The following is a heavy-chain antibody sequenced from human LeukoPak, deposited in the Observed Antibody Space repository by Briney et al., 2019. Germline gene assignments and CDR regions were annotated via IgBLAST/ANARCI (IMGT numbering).Heavy chain of an antibody. J-gene: IGHJ4*02. CDR3: ARDMITFGGLIGLFDY. D-gene: IGHD3-16*02. CDR1: GYTFINYV. CDR2: ISAYNGNT. Sequence: ASVKVSCKASGYTFINYVISWVRQAPGKGLEWVGWISAYNGNTNYAQKLQGRVTMTTDTSTSTAYMELRSLRSDDTAVYYCARDMITFGGLIGLFDYWGQGTLVTVSS. V-gene: IGHV1-18*01.